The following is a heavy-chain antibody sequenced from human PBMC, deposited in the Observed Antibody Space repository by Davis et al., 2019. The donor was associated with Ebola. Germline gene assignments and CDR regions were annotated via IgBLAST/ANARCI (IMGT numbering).Heavy chain of an antibody. CDR2: ISTYGTTI. D-gene: IGHD1-1*01. J-gene: IGHJ6*02. Sequence: PGGSLTLSCAPSAFTSSDYYMSWIRQAPGKGLEWLSYISTYGTTIYYGDSVKGRFTISRDNAKNSLYLQMHSLRPEDTAVYYCARGERRYYDYNGMDVWGQGTTVTVSS. CDR3: ARGERRYYDYNGMDV. CDR1: AFTSSDYY. V-gene: IGHV3-11*01.